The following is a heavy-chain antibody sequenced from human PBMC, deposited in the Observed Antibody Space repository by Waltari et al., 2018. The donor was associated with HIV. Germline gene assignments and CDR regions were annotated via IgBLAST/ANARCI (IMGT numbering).Heavy chain of an antibody. J-gene: IGHJ6*02. CDR3: ARDHATIFGGGGRDYGMDV. D-gene: IGHD3-3*01. CDR2: IVYSGST. V-gene: IGHV4-31*03. CDR1: GGSISSGGYY. Sequence: QVQLQESGPGLVKPSQTLSLTCTVSGGSISSGGYYWSWIRQHPGKGLEWIGYIVYSGSTYYNPSLKGRVTISVDTSKNQFSLKLSSVTAADTAVYYCARDHATIFGGGGRDYGMDVWGQGTTVTVSS.